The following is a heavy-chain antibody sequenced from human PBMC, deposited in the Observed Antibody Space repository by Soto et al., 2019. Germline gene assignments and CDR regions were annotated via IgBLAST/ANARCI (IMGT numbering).Heavy chain of an antibody. Sequence: PSETLSLTCAVYGGSFSGYYWSWIRQPPGKGLEWIGEINHSGSTNYNPSLKSRVTISVDTSKNQFSLKLSSVTAADTAVYYCAGANLYSYVDYWGQGTLVTVS. CDR2: INHSGST. CDR1: GGSFSGYY. J-gene: IGHJ4*02. D-gene: IGHD5-18*01. V-gene: IGHV4-34*01. CDR3: AGANLYSYVDY.